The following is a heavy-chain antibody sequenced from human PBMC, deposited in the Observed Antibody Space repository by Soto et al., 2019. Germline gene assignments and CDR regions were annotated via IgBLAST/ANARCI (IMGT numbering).Heavy chain of an antibody. D-gene: IGHD5-18*01. CDR1: RFTFDSYA. CDR3: ARDTAEYPHYYYGMDV. J-gene: IGHJ6*02. CDR2: ISYDGSNK. Sequence: AGSMRLSWASSRFTFDSYAMHLVRQAPGEGLEWVAAISYDGSNKYYADSVKGRFTISRDNSKNTLYLKMNSLRAEDTAVYYCARDTAEYPHYYYGMDVWGQGTTVTVSS. V-gene: IGHV3-30-3*01.